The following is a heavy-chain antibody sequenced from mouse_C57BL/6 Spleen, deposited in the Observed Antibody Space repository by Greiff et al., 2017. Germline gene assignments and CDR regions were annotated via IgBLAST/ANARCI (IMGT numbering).Heavy chain of an antibody. D-gene: IGHD2-3*01. CDR3: ARDGYYAMDY. CDR2: IHPNSGST. CDR1: GYTFTSYW. V-gene: IGHV1-64*01. Sequence: QVQLQQPGAELVKPGASVKLSCKASGYTFTSYWMHWVKQRPGQGLEWIGMIHPNSGSTNYNEKFKSKATLTVDKSSSTAYMQLISLTSEDSAVYYCARDGYYAMDYWGQGTSVTVSS. J-gene: IGHJ4*01.